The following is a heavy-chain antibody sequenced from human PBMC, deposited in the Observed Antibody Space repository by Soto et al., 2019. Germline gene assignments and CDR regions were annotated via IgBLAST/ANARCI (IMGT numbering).Heavy chain of an antibody. CDR3: AKTNPPSKYNWNDVDWFDP. CDR2: IIPILGIA. D-gene: IGHD1-20*01. J-gene: IGHJ5*02. V-gene: IGHV1-69*02. Sequence: SVKVSCKASGGTFSSYTISWVRQAPGQGLEWMGRIIPILGIANYAQKFQGRVTITADKSTSTAYMELSSLRSEDTAVYYCAKTNPPSKYNWNDVDWFDPWGQGTLVTVSS. CDR1: GGTFSSYT.